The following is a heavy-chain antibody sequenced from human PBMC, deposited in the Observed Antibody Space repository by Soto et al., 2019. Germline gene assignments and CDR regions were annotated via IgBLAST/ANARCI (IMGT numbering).Heavy chain of an antibody. CDR2: IYYSGST. V-gene: IGHV4-59*12. CDR1: GGSISSYY. CDR3: ARGGLGYCSGGSCYSAGLSRYYYGMDV. D-gene: IGHD2-15*01. J-gene: IGHJ6*02. Sequence: PSETLSLTCTVSGGSISSYYLNWIRQPPGKGLEWIGYIYYSGSTNYNPSLKSRVTISVDTSKNQFSLKLSSVTAADTAVYYCARGGLGYCSGGSCYSAGLSRYYYGMDVWGQGTTVTVSS.